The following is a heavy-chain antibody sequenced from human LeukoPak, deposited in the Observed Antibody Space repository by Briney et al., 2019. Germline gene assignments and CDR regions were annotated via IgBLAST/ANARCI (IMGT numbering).Heavy chain of an antibody. V-gene: IGHV1-46*01. CDR1: GYTFTSYG. D-gene: IGHD5-18*01. Sequence: ASVKVSCKASGYTFTSYGISWVRQAPGQGLEWMGIINPSGGSTSYAQKFQGRVTMTRDMSTSTVYMELSSLRSADTAVYYCARGRKYTSGYRVTELGSGYSDYWGQGTLVTVSS. CDR3: ARGRKYTSGYRVTELGSGYSDY. J-gene: IGHJ4*02. CDR2: INPSGGST.